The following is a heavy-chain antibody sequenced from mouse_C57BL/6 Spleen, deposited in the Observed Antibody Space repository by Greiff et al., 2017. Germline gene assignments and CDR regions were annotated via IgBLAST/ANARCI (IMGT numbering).Heavy chain of an antibody. V-gene: IGHV8-12*01. J-gene: IGHJ4*01. CDR1: GFSLSTSGMG. CDR3: ARRGVYGNYVREDAMDY. Sequence: VTLKVCGPGILQSSQTLSLTCSFSGFSLSTSGMGVSWIRQPSGKGLEWLAHIYWDDDKRSYPSLKSRLTISKDTSRNQVFLKITSVDTAVTATYNCARRGVYGNYVREDAMDYWGQGTSVTVSS. CDR2: IYWDDDK. D-gene: IGHD2-1*01.